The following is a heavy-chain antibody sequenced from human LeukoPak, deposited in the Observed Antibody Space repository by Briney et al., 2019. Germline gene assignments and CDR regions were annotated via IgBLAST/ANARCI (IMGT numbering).Heavy chain of an antibody. Sequence: SETLSLTCALYGGSFTGYYWSSVRQPPGEGREWIGEINHSGSTNYNPCLKSRVPISVDTSKSQFSLKLSSVTAADTAVYYCARTRYYYNSRSYGAPYYFDYWGQGTLVTVSS. CDR1: GGSFTGYY. CDR2: INHSGST. CDR3: ARTRYYYNSRSYGAPYYFDY. D-gene: IGHD3-10*01. J-gene: IGHJ4*02. V-gene: IGHV4-34*01.